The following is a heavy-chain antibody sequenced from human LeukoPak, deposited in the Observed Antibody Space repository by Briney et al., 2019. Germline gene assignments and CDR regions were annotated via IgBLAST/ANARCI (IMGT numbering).Heavy chain of an antibody. CDR1: GGSFSGHY. CDR2: VNDRGSA. D-gene: IGHD3-16*01. J-gene: IGHJ6*03. V-gene: IGHV4-34*01. CDR3: ARGVVSGRFGDYYYYMDV. Sequence: SETLSLTCAVHGGSFSGHYWTWIRQPPGKGLQWIGEVNDRGSANYNPSLKSRLSISEDKSKNQFSLRLPSVTAADTAVYYCARGVVSGRFGDYYYYMDVWGIGTTVTVSS.